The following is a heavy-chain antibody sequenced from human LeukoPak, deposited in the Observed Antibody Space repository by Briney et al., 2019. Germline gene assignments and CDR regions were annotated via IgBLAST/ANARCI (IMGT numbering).Heavy chain of an antibody. Sequence: AGSLRLSCAASGFTFSSYGMHWVRHAQGEGMGWVAFIRYDGSKKYYSDFVKGRLTISRYNSKYTLYLQMNSLTAEDTAVYYCAKGEQWLVRRAFDIWGQGKMVTVS. D-gene: IGHD6-19*01. J-gene: IGHJ3*02. CDR3: AKGEQWLVRRAFDI. V-gene: IGHV3-30*02. CDR2: IRYDGSKK. CDR1: GFTFSSYG.